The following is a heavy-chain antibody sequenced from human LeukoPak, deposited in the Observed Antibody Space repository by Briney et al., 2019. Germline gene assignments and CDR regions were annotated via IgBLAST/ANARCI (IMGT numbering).Heavy chain of an antibody. V-gene: IGHV1-18*04. D-gene: IGHD3-16*02. J-gene: IGHJ5*02. CDR3: ARGSFSYTDNWFDP. Sequence: ASVKVSCKASGYTFTGYYMHWVRQAPGQGLEWMGWISAYNGNTNYAQKLQGRVTMTTDTSTSTAYMELRSLRSDDTAVYYCARGSFSYTDNWFDPWGQGTLVTVSS. CDR1: GYTFTGYY. CDR2: ISAYNGNT.